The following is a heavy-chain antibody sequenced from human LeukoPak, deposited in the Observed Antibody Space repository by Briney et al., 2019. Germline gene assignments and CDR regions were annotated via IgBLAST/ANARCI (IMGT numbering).Heavy chain of an antibody. CDR3: ARVEYSGSYRGAFDI. Sequence: SETLSLTCTVSGGSISSYYWSWIRQPPGKGLEWIGYIYYSGSTNYNPSLKSRVTISVDTSKNQFSLKLSSVTAADTAVYYCARVEYSGSYRGAFDIWGQGTMVTVSS. J-gene: IGHJ3*02. CDR1: GGSISSYY. CDR2: IYYSGST. V-gene: IGHV4-59*01. D-gene: IGHD1-26*01.